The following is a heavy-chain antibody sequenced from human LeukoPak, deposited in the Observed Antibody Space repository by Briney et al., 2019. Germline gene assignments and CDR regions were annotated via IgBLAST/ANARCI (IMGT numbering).Heavy chain of an antibody. CDR2: ISGRSYSM. CDR3: VRGKRRFDY. V-gene: IGHV3-11*01. Sequence: GGSLRLSCAASGFTFGDYYMTWIRQAPGKGLEWVAYISGRSYSMYYADSVKGRFNISRDNSLNSLYLHMSSLRADDTAVYYCVRGKRRFDYWGQGTLVTVSS. J-gene: IGHJ4*02. CDR1: GFTFGDYY.